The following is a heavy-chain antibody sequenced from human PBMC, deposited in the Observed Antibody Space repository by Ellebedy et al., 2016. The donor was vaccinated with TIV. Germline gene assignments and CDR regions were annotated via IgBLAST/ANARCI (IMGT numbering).Heavy chain of an antibody. CDR1: GGSVSSGSYY. CDR2: IYYSGST. V-gene: IGHV4-61*01. J-gene: IGHJ3*02. CDR3: ARSLGAFDI. D-gene: IGHD7-27*01. Sequence: GSLRLXXTVSGGSVSSGSYYWSWIRQPPGKGLEWIGYIYYSGSTNYNPSLKSRVTISVDTSKNQFSLKLSSVTAADTAVYYCARSLGAFDIWGQGTMVTVSS.